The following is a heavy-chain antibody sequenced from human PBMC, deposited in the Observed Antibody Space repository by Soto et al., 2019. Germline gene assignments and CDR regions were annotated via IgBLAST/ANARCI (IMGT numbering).Heavy chain of an antibody. CDR1: GFTFSSYA. Sequence: GGSLRVSCAASGFTFSSYAMSWVRQAPGKGLEWVSGIRGSGVSTYYSDSVEGRFTISRDNSKNTLYLQMNGLRAEDTAMYYCAKDRSGGWSDDAFYIWGQGTMVTVSS. CDR3: AKDRSGGWSDDAFYI. D-gene: IGHD6-19*01. V-gene: IGHV3-23*01. J-gene: IGHJ3*02. CDR2: IRGSGVST.